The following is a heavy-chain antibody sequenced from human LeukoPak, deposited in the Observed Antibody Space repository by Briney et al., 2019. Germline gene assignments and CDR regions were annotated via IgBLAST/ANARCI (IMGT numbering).Heavy chain of an antibody. Sequence: GGSLRLSCAVSGITVSSYYMSWVRQAPGKGLEWVSIIYGGGTTYYTDSVKGRFTISRDNAQNSLYLQMNSLRAEDTAVYYARAFRYCYATSCYGRALYGMDVWGQGTTVTVSS. CDR2: IYGGGTT. D-gene: IGHD2-2*01. J-gene: IGHJ6*02. CDR1: GITVSSYY. CDR3: RAFRYCYATSCYGRALYGMDV. V-gene: IGHV3-53*01.